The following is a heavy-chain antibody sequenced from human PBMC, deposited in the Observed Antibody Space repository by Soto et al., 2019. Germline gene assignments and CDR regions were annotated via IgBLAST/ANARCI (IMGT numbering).Heavy chain of an antibody. D-gene: IGHD2-2*01. CDR3: AKDIATVVVPAAIYYGLDV. Sequence: GGSLRLSCAASGFTFDDYTMHWVRQAPGKGLEWVSLISWDGGSTYYADSVKGRFTISRDNSKNSLYLQMNSLRTEGTALYYCAKDIATVVVPAAIYYGLDVWGQGTTVTVSS. V-gene: IGHV3-43*01. CDR1: GFTFDDYT. J-gene: IGHJ6*02. CDR2: ISWDGGST.